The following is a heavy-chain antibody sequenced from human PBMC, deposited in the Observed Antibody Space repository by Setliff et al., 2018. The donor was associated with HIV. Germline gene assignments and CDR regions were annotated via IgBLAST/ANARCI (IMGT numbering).Heavy chain of an antibody. CDR2: IYTSGST. Sequence: SETLSLTCTVSGGSISSGSYYWSWIRQPAGKGLEWIGHIYTSGSTNYNPSLKSRVTISVDTSKNQFSLKLSSVTAADTAVYYCARSVGYGSGWYNFDYWGQGTLVTVSS. V-gene: IGHV4-61*09. J-gene: IGHJ4*02. CDR3: ARSVGYGSGWYNFDY. D-gene: IGHD6-19*01. CDR1: GGSISSGSYY.